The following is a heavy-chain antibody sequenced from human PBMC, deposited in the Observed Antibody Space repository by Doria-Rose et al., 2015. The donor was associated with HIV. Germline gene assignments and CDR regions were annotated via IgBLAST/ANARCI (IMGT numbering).Heavy chain of an antibody. CDR1: GVSLSSPGMG. CDR2: IFSDDER. D-gene: IGHD6-13*01. Sequence: QVTLKESGPVLVKPTETLTPTCTVSGVSLSSPGMGVSWIRQPPGKALEWLANIFSDDERSYKTSLKSRLTISRDTSKSQVFLTMTDMDPVDTATYYCARIKSSRWYHKYYFDFWGQGTLVIVSA. J-gene: IGHJ4*02. CDR3: ARIKSSRWYHKYYFDF. V-gene: IGHV2-26*01.